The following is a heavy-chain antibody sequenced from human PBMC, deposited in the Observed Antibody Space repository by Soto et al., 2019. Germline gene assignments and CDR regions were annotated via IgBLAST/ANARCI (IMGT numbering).Heavy chain of an antibody. CDR3: AKDQGSGVVVAASGWFDP. Sequence: QVQLLESGGGVVQPGRSLRLSCAASGFTFSSYGMHWVRQAPGKGLEWVAVISYDGSNKYYADSVKGRFTISRDNSKNSLYLQMNSLRAEDTAVYYCAKDQGSGVVVAASGWFDPWGQGTLVTVSS. CDR1: GFTFSSYG. V-gene: IGHV3-30*18. J-gene: IGHJ5*02. CDR2: ISYDGSNK. D-gene: IGHD2-15*01.